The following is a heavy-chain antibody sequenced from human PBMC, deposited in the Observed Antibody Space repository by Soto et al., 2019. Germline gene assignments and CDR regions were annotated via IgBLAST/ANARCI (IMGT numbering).Heavy chain of an antibody. CDR3: AKDPNYDILTGPSPLDY. CDR1: GFTFSSYA. Sequence: GESLKISCAASGFTFSSYAMSWVRQAPGKGLEWVSAISGSGGSTYYADSVKGRFTISRDNSKNTLYLQMNSLRAEDTAVYYCAKDPNYDILTGPSPLDYWGQGTLVTVSS. CDR2: ISGSGGST. V-gene: IGHV3-23*01. D-gene: IGHD3-9*01. J-gene: IGHJ4*02.